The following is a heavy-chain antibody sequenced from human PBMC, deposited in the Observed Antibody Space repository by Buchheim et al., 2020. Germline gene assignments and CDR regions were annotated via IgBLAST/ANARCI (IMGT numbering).Heavy chain of an antibody. V-gene: IGHV3-7*03. D-gene: IGHD2-21*02. Sequence: EVQLVESGGGLVQPGGSLRLSCTASEFTLTPYWVRRVRQAPGKGLEWVATIDPDGSQTYYLDSVEGRFIISRDNAKNSVCLQLNSLRAEDTAIYYCARTLRSTKGMDVWGQGTT. CDR1: EFTLTPYW. CDR2: IDPDGSQT. CDR3: ARTLRSTKGMDV. J-gene: IGHJ6*02.